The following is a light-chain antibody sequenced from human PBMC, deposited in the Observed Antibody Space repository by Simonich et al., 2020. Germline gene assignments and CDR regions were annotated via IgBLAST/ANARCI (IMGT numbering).Light chain of an antibody. V-gene: IGLV2-23*01. CDR3: CSYAGSSTFAV. CDR1: SSDVGSYNL. J-gene: IGLJ7*01. Sequence: QSALTQPASVSGSPGQSITLSCTGTSSDVGSYNLFSWYQQHPGKAPKLMLYEGSKRPSGVSNRFSGSKSGNTASLTISGLQAEDEADYYCCSYAGSSTFAVFGGGTQLTVL. CDR2: EGS.